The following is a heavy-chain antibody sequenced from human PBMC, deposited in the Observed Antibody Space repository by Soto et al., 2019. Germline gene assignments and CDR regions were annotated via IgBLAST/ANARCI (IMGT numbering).Heavy chain of an antibody. CDR2: INWNGGST. CDR1: GFTFDDYG. CDR3: VRVHIAAQQGSNYYYYYMDV. Sequence: GGSLRLSCAASGFTFDDYGMSWVRQAPGKGLEWVSGINWNGGSTGYADSVKGRFTISRDNAKNSLYLQMNSLRAEDTALYHCVRVHIAAQQGSNYYYYYMDVWGKGTTVTVSS. D-gene: IGHD6-25*01. J-gene: IGHJ6*03. V-gene: IGHV3-20*01.